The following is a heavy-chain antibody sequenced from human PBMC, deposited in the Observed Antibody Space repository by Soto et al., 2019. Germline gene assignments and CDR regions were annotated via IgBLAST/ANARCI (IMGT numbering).Heavy chain of an antibody. Sequence: EVPLVESGGGLVQPGGSLRLSCAASGFTFRSHWMSWVRQAPGKGLEWVANIKQDGSEKYYVDSVKGRVTISRDNDKXSLYLQMNSLRAEDTAVYYCARADYYDSSGYYCGNWGQGTLVTVSS. CDR1: GFTFRSHW. CDR3: ARADYYDSSGYYCGN. D-gene: IGHD3-22*01. J-gene: IGHJ4*02. V-gene: IGHV3-7*04. CDR2: IKQDGSEK.